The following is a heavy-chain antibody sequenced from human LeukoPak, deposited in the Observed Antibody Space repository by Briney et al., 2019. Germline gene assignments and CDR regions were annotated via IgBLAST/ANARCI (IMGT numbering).Heavy chain of an antibody. V-gene: IGHV4-4*07. CDR3: ARQPPQYYGMDV. J-gene: IGHJ6*02. Sequence: SETLTLTCTASGCSFSNYSRSWIRQPAGKGLEWIGRIYNSGSTNYNPSVKSRVTMSVDTSNNQFSLKLTSLTAADTAVYYCARQPPQYYGMDVWGQGTTVTVSS. CDR1: GCSFSNYS. CDR2: IYNSGST.